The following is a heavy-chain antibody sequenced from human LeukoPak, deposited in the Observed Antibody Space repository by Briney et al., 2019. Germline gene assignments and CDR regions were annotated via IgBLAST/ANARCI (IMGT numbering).Heavy chain of an antibody. J-gene: IGHJ5*02. CDR3: AREDPRYSSGWYPT. V-gene: IGHV1-69*13. D-gene: IGHD6-19*01. Sequence: GASVTVSCTASGGTFSIYAISWVRQAPGQGLEWIGGIIPIFGTANYAQKFQGRVTITADESTSTAYMELSSLRSEDTAVYYCAREDPRYSSGWYPTWGQGTLVTVSS. CDR1: GGTFSIYA. CDR2: IIPIFGTA.